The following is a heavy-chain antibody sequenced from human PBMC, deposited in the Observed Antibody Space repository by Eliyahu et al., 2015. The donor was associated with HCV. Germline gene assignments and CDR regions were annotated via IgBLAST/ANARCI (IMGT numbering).Heavy chain of an antibody. CDR3: AGLRAYSGSWYYFDS. CDR2: VHDSGAP. CDR1: GDSISSSH. D-gene: IGHD6-13*01. V-gene: IGHV4-59*08. Sequence: QVQLQESGPGLVKPSETLSLTCSVTGDSISSSHWSWIRQTPGKGLEWIGNVHDSGAPQHNPSLKSRLGISVDTSKNHLSLNLGSVTAADTAVYYCAGLRAYSGSWYYFDSWGPGTLVTVSS. J-gene: IGHJ4*02.